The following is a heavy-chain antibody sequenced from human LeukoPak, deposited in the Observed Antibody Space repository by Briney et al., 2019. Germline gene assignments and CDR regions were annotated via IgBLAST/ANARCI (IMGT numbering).Heavy chain of an antibody. CDR2: IWYDGSNK. CDR3: ARDLLEDYIWGSYSSGYFDY. Sequence: GGSLRLSCAASGFTFSSYGMHWVRQAPGKGLEWVAVIWYDGSNKYYADSVKGRFTISRDNSKNTLHLQMNSLGAEDTAVYYCARDLLEDYIWGSYSSGYFDYWGQGTLVTVSS. V-gene: IGHV3-33*01. J-gene: IGHJ4*02. D-gene: IGHD3-16*01. CDR1: GFTFSSYG.